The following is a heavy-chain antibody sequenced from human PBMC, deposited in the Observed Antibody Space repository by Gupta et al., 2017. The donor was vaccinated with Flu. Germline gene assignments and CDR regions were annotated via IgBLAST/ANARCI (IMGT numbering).Heavy chain of an antibody. Sequence: LSCTASGFTFISYAMTWVHQAPGKGLEWVSGISAGGESTYYADSVKGRFTISRDNSKNTLYLQMNSLRAEDTAVYFCATHQFYFDYWGQGTLLTVSS. J-gene: IGHJ4*02. V-gene: IGHV3-23*01. CDR1: GFTFISYA. CDR2: ISAGGEST. CDR3: ATHQFYFDY.